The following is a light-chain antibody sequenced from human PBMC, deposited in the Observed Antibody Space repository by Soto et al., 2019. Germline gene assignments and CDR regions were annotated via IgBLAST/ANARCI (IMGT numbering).Light chain of an antibody. J-gene: IGKJ2*03. Sequence: DIQMTQSPSTLSASVGDRVTITCRASQSLNGWLAWYQQKPSQAPKLLIYDVSSLGSGVPSRFRGSGSGTEFTLTITSLQPDDFATYYCQEYNGASYSFGQGTKLQI. V-gene: IGKV1-5*01. CDR3: QEYNGASYS. CDR1: QSLNGW. CDR2: DVS.